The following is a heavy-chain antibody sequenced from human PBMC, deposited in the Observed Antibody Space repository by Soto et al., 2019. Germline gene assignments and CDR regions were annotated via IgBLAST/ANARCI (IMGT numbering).Heavy chain of an antibody. CDR1: GYTFTGYH. Sequence: GASVKVSCKASGYTFTGYHMHWVRQAPGQGLECMGRINPNSGDTTYAQKFQGRVTMTRDTSISTVYMELSRLRSDNTALYYCARDRGGPLTWFDPWGQGTLVTVS. J-gene: IGHJ5*02. CDR3: ARDRGGPLTWFDP. CDR2: INPNSGDT. D-gene: IGHD2-21*02. V-gene: IGHV1-2*02.